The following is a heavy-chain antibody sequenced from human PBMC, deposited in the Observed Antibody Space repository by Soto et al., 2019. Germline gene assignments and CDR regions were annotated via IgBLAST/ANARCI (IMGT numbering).Heavy chain of an antibody. D-gene: IGHD2-15*01. CDR2: IYYSGST. Sequence: SETLSLTCTVSGGSISSSSYYWGWIRQPPGKGLEWIGSIYYSGSTYYNPSLKSRVTISVDTSKNQFSLKLSSVTAADTAVYYCARHPDHCSGGSCYLVGWFDPWGQGTLVTVSS. CDR3: ARHPDHCSGGSCYLVGWFDP. J-gene: IGHJ5*02. CDR1: GGSISSSSYY. V-gene: IGHV4-39*01.